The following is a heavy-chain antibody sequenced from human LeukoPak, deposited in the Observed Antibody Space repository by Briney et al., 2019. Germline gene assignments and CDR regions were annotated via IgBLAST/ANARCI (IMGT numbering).Heavy chain of an antibody. CDR2: IYYSGST. CDR1: GGSISSYY. D-gene: IGHD6-13*01. J-gene: IGHJ5*02. CDR3: AREAPMDGSSWYWFDP. Sequence: PSETLSLTCTVSGGSISSYYWSWIRQPPGKGLEWIGYIYYSGSTNYNPSLKSRVTISVDTSKNQFSLKLSSVTAADTAVYYCAREAPMDGSSWYWFDPWGQGTLVTVS. V-gene: IGHV4-59*01.